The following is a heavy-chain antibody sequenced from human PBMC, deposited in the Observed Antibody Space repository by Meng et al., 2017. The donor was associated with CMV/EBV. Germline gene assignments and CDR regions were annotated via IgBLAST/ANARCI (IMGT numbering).Heavy chain of an antibody. CDR2: IIPILGIA. CDR3: ARGGSPDIVVVPAAIEFDY. J-gene: IGHJ4*02. D-gene: IGHD2-2*02. CDR1: GGTFSSYT. Sequence: SVKVSCKASGGTFSSYTISWVRQATGQGLEWMGRIIPILGIANYAQKFQGRVTITAAKSTSTAYMELSSLRSEDTAVYYCARGGSPDIVVVPAAIEFDYWGQGTLVTVSS. V-gene: IGHV1-69*02.